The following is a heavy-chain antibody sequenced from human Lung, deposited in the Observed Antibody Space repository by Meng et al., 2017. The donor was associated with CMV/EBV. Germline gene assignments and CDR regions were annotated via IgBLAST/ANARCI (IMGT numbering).Heavy chain of an antibody. D-gene: IGHD3-22*01. CDR2: ITSDGSST. V-gene: IGHV3-74*01. CDR3: AREYRLKYDSSGFDF. Sequence: GCTFNNYWIHWVRKAPGKGLVWVSRITSDGSSTTYADSVKGRFTISRDNAKNTLYLQMNSLGAEDTAVYYCAREYRLKYDSSGFDFWGQGTLVTVSS. J-gene: IGHJ4*02. CDR1: GCTFNNYW.